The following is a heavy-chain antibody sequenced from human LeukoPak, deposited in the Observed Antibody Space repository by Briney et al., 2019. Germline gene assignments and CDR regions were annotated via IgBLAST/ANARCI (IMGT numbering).Heavy chain of an antibody. CDR3: ARASSSGLMTYQNFDY. V-gene: IGHV5-51*01. CDR1: GYTFTSYW. CDR2: IYAGDSDT. J-gene: IGHJ4*02. Sequence: SGESLKISCKGSGYTFTSYWIGWVRQMSGKGLEWMGIIYAGDSDTRYSPSFQGQVTISADKSISIAHMQWSSLKASDTAMYYCARASSSGLMTYQNFDYWGQGTLVTVSS. D-gene: IGHD6-6*01.